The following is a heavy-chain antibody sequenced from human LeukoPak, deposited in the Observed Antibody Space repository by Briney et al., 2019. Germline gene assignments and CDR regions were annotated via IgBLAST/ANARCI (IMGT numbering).Heavy chain of an antibody. V-gene: IGHV3-74*01. J-gene: IGHJ4*02. D-gene: IGHD3-22*01. CDR1: GFTFSTYW. CDR3: GRAFYYDGAGYYYDY. CDR2: IDSDGSIT. Sequence: SGGSLRLSCAASGFTFSTYWMYWVRQAPGKGLVWVSRIDSDGSITTYADSVKGRFTISRDNAKNTVYLQMNSLRAEDTAVYYCGRAFYYDGAGYYYDYWGQGTLFTVSS.